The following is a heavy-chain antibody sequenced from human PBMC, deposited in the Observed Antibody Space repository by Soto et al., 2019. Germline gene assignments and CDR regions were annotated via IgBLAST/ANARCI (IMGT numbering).Heavy chain of an antibody. CDR2: IYYSGST. D-gene: IGHD3-22*01. V-gene: IGHV4-30-4*01. Sequence: QVQLQESGPGLVKPSQTLSLTCTVSGGSISSGDYYWSWIRQPPGKVLEWIGYIYYSGSTYYNPSLKSRVTISVDTSKNQFSLKLSSVTAADTAVYYCAREGYYYDSSGYQRIYSDYWGQGTLVTVSS. CDR1: GGSISSGDYY. CDR3: AREGYYYDSSGYQRIYSDY. J-gene: IGHJ4*02.